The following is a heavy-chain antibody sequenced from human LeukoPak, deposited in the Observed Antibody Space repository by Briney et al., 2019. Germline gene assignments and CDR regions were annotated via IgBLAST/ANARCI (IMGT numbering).Heavy chain of an antibody. Sequence: PGGSLRLSCTASGFTFGDYAMSWFRQAPGKGLEWVGFIRSKAYGGTTEYAASVKGRFTISRDDSKSIAYLQMNSLRAEDTAVYYCAKDGGLWVSAHWGDSWGRGTLVTVSS. J-gene: IGHJ4*02. D-gene: IGHD7-27*01. CDR2: IRSKAYGGTT. CDR1: GFTFGDYA. V-gene: IGHV3-49*03. CDR3: AKDGGLWVSAHWGDS.